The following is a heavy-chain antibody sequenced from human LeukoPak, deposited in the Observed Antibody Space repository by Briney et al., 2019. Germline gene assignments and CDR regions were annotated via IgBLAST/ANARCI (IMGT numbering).Heavy chain of an antibody. Sequence: GGSLRLSCAASGFTFSSYGVHWVRQAPGKGLEWVAVIWYDGSNKYYADSVKGRFTISRDNSKNTLYLQMNSLRAEDTAVYYCAKDKGAHDSSGWYWGAFDIWAKGQWSPSLQ. J-gene: IGHJ3*02. CDR1: GFTFSSYG. CDR3: AKDKGAHDSSGWYWGAFDI. CDR2: IWYDGSNK. V-gene: IGHV3-33*06. D-gene: IGHD6-19*01.